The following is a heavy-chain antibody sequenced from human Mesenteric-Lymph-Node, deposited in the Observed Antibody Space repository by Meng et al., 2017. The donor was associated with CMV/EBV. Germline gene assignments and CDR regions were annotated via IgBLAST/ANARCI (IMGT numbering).Heavy chain of an antibody. CDR3: ARSYYDFWSGYPHHPRGWFDP. V-gene: IGHV4-34*01. Sequence: ESLKISCAVYGGSFSGYYWSWIRQPPGKGLEWIGEINHSGSTNYNPSLKSRVTISVDTSKNQFSLKLSSVTAADTAVYYCARSYYDFWSGYPHHPRGWFDPWGQGTLVTVSS. CDR1: GGSFSGYY. CDR2: INHSGST. J-gene: IGHJ5*02. D-gene: IGHD3-3*01.